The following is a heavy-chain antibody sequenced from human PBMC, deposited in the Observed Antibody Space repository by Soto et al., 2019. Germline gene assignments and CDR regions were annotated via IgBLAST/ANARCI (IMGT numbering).Heavy chain of an antibody. J-gene: IGHJ4*02. CDR2: ISSSSSTI. CDR1: GCSFSSYS. V-gene: IGHV3-48*02. CDR3: ADALLQHY. Sequence: PGGFLRLSCVASGCSFSSYSMNWVRQAPGKGLEWVSYISSSSSTIYYADSVKGRFTISRDNAKNSLYLQMNSLRDEDTAVYYCADALLQHYWGQGTLVTVSS. D-gene: IGHD2-15*01.